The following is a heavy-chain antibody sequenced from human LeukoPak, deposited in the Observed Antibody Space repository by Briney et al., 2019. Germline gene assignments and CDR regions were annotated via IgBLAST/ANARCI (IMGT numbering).Heavy chain of an antibody. V-gene: IGHV3-23*01. Sequence: PGGSLRLSCAASGFTLSTYAVNWVRQAPGRGLEWVSGISASGGSTYYADSVKGRFTVSRDNSKNTLYLQMNSLSAEDTALYYCAKELGYCSSASCSPFDYWGQGTLVTVSS. D-gene: IGHD2-2*01. J-gene: IGHJ4*02. CDR3: AKELGYCSSASCSPFDY. CDR1: GFTLSTYA. CDR2: ISASGGST.